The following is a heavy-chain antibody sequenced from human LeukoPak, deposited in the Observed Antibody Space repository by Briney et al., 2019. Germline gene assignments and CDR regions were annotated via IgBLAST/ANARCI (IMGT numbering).Heavy chain of an antibody. J-gene: IGHJ5*02. CDR2: IYSGGSI. CDR1: GFTVSSNH. CDR3: AKDPMVIAVA. Sequence: GGSLRLSCAASGFTVSSNHMSWVRQAPGKGLEWVSLIYSGGSIHYADSVKGRFTISRDNSKNTLYLQMNSLRAEDTAVYYCAKDPMVIAVAWGQGTLVTVSS. V-gene: IGHV3-66*01. D-gene: IGHD6-19*01.